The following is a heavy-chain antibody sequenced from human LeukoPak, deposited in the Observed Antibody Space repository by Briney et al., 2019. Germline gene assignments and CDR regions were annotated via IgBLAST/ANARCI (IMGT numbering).Heavy chain of an antibody. V-gene: IGHV3-74*01. CDR3: ATERFDGFDM. CDR2: IRGDGRFT. Sequence: PGGSLRLSCAASGFSFSKYWVHWVRQGPGKGLAYVSGIRGDGRFTSYADSVKGRFAISRDNAKNTLYLQMSSLRVEDTAVYYCATERFDGFDMWGQGTMVTVSS. CDR1: GFSFSKYW. J-gene: IGHJ3*02. D-gene: IGHD6-25*01.